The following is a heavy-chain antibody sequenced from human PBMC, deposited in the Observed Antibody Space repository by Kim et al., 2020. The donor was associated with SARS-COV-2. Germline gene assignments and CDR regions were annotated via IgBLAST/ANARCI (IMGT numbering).Heavy chain of an antibody. CDR3: ARVQWTSSCFDY. D-gene: IGHD6-13*01. CDR1: GFSFSDYY. V-gene: IGHV3-11*01. CDR2: ISAPGSTI. Sequence: GGSLRLACAASGFSFSDYYMSWIRQAPGKGLEWVSYISAPGSTIYYTDSMQGRFTVSRDNAKNSVYLEMGSLRAEDTAVYYCARVQWTSSCFDYWGQGTLVTVSS. J-gene: IGHJ4*02.